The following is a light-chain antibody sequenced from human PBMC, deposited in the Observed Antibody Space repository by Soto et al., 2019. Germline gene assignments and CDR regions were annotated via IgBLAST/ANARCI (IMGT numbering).Light chain of an antibody. Sequence: ETVLTQSPGTLSLSPGERATLSCRASQTVKNEYLAWYQQRRGLAPRLLIYGASGRAAGIPDRFSGSGSGTDFTLTITRLEPEDFALYYCQQYGTSPLTFGGGTTVEIK. CDR1: QTVKNEY. CDR3: QQYGTSPLT. J-gene: IGKJ4*01. V-gene: IGKV3-20*01. CDR2: GAS.